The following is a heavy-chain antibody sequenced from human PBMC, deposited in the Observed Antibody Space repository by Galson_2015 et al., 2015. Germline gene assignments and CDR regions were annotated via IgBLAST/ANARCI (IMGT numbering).Heavy chain of an antibody. CDR1: GFTFSDYY. J-gene: IGHJ2*01. V-gene: IGHV3-11*06. CDR2: ISSSSSYT. CDR3: ARDAFKSFYDSSGYPYKYWYFDL. D-gene: IGHD3-22*01. Sequence: SLRLSCAASGFTFSDYYMSWLRQAPGKGLEWVSYISSSSSYTNYADSVKGRFTISRDNAKNSLYLQMNSLRAEDTAVYYCARDAFKSFYDSSGYPYKYWYFDLWGRGTLVTVSS.